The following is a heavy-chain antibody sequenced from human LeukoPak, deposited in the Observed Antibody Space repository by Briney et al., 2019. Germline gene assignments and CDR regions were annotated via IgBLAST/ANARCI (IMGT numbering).Heavy chain of an antibody. CDR1: GFAFSSSW. CDR3: AKDDARWELLD. D-gene: IGHD1-26*01. J-gene: IGHJ4*02. CDR2: INGDGTYT. Sequence: GGSLRLSCAASGFAFSSSWMLWVRQGPGKGLVWVARINGDGTYTKYADSVKGRFTISRDNTKNTLYLQMNSLRVEDTAVYYCAKDDARWELLDWGQGTLVTVSS. V-gene: IGHV3-74*01.